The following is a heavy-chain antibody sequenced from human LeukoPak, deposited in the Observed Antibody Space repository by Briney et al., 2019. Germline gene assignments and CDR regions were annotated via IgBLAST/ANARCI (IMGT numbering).Heavy chain of an antibody. CDR2: ISGSGGST. V-gene: IGHV3-23*01. J-gene: IGHJ4*02. CDR1: GFTFSSYA. Sequence: PGGSLRLSCAASGFTFSSYAMSWVRQAPGKGLEWVSAISGSGGSTYYADSVKGRFTISRDNSKNTLYLQMNSLRAEDTAVYYCAKTSRYCSSTSCYNDYWGQGTLVTVSS. D-gene: IGHD2-2*02. CDR3: AKTSRYCSSTSCYNDY.